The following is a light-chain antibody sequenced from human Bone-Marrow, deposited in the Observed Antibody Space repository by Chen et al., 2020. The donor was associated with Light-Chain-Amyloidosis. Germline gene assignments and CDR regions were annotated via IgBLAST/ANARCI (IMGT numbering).Light chain of an antibody. CDR1: SSDVGGDNH. Sequence: QSAPTQPASVSGSPGQSITISCTGTSSDVGGDNHDSWYQQHPHKAPKPMIYEVTNRPSWVPDRFSGSKSDNTASLTISGLQTEDEADYFCSSYTITNTLVFGSGTRVTVL. V-gene: IGLV2-14*01. CDR3: SSYTITNTLV. J-gene: IGLJ1*01. CDR2: EVT.